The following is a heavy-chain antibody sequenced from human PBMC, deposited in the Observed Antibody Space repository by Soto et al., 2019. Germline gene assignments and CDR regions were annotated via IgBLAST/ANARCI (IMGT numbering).Heavy chain of an antibody. Sequence: EVQLVESGGGLVQPGGSLRLSCAASGVTVSSNYMSWVRQAPGKGLEWVSVIYSGGSTYYADSVKGRFTISRDNSKNTLHLQMDSLRGEDRAVYYCARHGYNYGGGYFDYWGQGTLVTVSS. CDR3: ARHGYNYGGGYFDY. D-gene: IGHD5-18*01. CDR2: IYSGGST. V-gene: IGHV3-66*04. CDR1: GVTVSSNY. J-gene: IGHJ4*02.